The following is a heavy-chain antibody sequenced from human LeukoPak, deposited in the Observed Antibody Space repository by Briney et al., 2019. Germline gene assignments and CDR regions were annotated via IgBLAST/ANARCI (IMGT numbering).Heavy chain of an antibody. Sequence: PGGTLRLSCEASGFTFNNYGLHWVRQAPGKGLEWVAVVSHDGTEKNYPNSVKGRFTISGDNSKTTVYLQMSSLRVDDTAVYFCARNHKPWLVYDAYDVWGQGTVVSVSS. CDR3: ARNHKPWLVYDAYDV. CDR1: GFTFNNYG. CDR2: VSHDGTEK. D-gene: IGHD6-19*01. J-gene: IGHJ3*01. V-gene: IGHV3-30*03.